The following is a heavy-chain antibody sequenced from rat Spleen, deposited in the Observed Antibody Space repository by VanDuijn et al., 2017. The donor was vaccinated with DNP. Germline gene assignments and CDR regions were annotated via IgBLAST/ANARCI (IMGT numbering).Heavy chain of an antibody. Sequence: EVQLVESGGGLVQSGRSLKLSCAASGFTFSDYAMAWVRQAPKKGLEWVATIIYDGSNTYYRDSVKGRFTISRDNAKSTLYLQMDSLRSEDTATYYCARHRDPYWYFDFWGPGTMVTVSS. CDR2: IIYDGSNT. J-gene: IGHJ1*01. CDR1: GFTFSDYA. CDR3: ARHRDPYWYFDF. V-gene: IGHV5-17*01.